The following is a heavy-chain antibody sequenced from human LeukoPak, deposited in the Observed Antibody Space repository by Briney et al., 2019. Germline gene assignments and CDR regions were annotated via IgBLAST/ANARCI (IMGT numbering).Heavy chain of an antibody. Sequence: PSETLSLTCTVAVGSISRGGYYWSWIRQPPGKGLEWIAYISAAGTTFYNPSLKSRVTISLDRSTNQFSLNLTSITAADTAVYYCAGQNVPTPHDYWGQGTQVTVSS. CDR1: VGSISRGGYY. CDR2: ISAAGTT. CDR3: AGQNVPTPHDY. D-gene: IGHD2-2*01. J-gene: IGHJ4*02. V-gene: IGHV4-30-2*01.